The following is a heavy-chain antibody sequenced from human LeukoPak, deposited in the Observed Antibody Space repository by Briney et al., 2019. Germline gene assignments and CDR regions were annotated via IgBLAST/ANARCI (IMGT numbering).Heavy chain of an antibody. CDR3: ARGAITMVRGVPSWFDP. CDR2: INPNSGGT. CDR1: GYTFTGYY. Sequence: ASVKVSCKASGYTFTGYYMHWVRQAPGQGLEWMGWINPNSGGTNYAQKFQGRVTMTRDTSISTAYMELSRLRSDDTAVYYCARGAITMVRGVPSWFDPWGQGTLVTVSS. V-gene: IGHV1-2*02. D-gene: IGHD3-10*01. J-gene: IGHJ5*02.